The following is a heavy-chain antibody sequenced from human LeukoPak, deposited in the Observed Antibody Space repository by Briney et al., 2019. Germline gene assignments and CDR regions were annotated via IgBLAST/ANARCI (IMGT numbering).Heavy chain of an antibody. CDR3: ARGSSYYDSSGYSGLDY. V-gene: IGHV1-8*01. CDR1: GYTFTSYD. D-gene: IGHD3-22*01. J-gene: IGHJ4*02. CDR2: MNPNSGNT. Sequence: ASVKVSCKASGYTFTSYDINWVRQATGQGLEWMGWMNPNSGNTGYAQKFQDRVTMTRNTSISTAYMELSSLRSEDTAVYYCARGSSYYDSSGYSGLDYWGQGTLVTVSS.